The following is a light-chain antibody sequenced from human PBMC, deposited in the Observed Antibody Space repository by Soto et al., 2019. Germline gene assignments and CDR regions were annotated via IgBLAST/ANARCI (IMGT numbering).Light chain of an antibody. CDR3: QQYNSYSPIT. CDR2: DAS. V-gene: IGKV1-5*01. J-gene: IGKJ5*01. Sequence: DIQMTQSPSTLSASVGDRVTITCRASQSISSWLAWYQQKPGKAPKLLIYDASSLESGVPSRFSGSGSGTEFTLXISSLQPDDFATYYCQQYNSYSPITFGQGTRLEIK. CDR1: QSISSW.